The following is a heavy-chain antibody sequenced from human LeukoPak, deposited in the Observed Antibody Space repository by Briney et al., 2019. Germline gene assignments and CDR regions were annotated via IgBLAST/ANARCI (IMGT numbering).Heavy chain of an antibody. J-gene: IGHJ4*02. D-gene: IGHD3-10*01. CDR3: AKDPNGSGSLVHY. Sequence: PGGSLRLSCTVSGFPVCSNPMIWVRQAPGKGLEGVSFIYSDNTHYSESVKGRFTVSRDNSKNTLYLQMNSLRAEDTAVYYGAKDPNGSGSLVHYWGQGTLVTVSS. V-gene: IGHV3-66*03. CDR1: GFPVCSNP. CDR2: IYSDNT.